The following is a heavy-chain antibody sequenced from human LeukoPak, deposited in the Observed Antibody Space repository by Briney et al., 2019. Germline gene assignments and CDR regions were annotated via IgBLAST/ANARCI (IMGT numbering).Heavy chain of an antibody. J-gene: IGHJ6*03. CDR3: ARVKAGYYYYMDV. D-gene: IGHD3-10*01. Sequence: GGSLRLSCAASGFTFSSYAMHWVRQAPGKGLEWVAVISYDGSNKYYADSVKGRFTISRDNSKNTLYLQMNSLRAEDTAVYYCARVKAGYYYYMDVWGKGTTVTVSS. CDR2: ISYDGSNK. V-gene: IGHV3-30*14. CDR1: GFTFSSYA.